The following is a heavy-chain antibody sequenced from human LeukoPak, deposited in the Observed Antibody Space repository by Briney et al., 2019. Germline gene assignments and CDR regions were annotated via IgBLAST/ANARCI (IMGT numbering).Heavy chain of an antibody. V-gene: IGHV4-59*01. D-gene: IGHD6-19*01. CDR1: GASISSYY. J-gene: IGHJ4*02. Sequence: SETLSLTCTASGASISSYYWSWIRQPPGKGLEWIGYINYSGSTNYNPSLKSRVAISVDTSKSQFSLKLSSVTAADTAVYYCARGTIAMAGILDCWGQGTLVTVSS. CDR3: ARGTIAMAGILDC. CDR2: INYSGST.